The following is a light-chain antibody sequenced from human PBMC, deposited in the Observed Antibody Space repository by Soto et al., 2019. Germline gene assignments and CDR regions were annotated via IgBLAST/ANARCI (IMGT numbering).Light chain of an antibody. Sequence: DIQMTQSPSSVSASVGDRVTITCRSSQGIYTWLAWYQQKPGKDPNLLIYTASSLQSGVPSRFSGTGSGTEFNLTINNLQPEDFATYYCQQAASFTITFGQGTRLEIK. V-gene: IGKV1-12*01. CDR2: TAS. CDR3: QQAASFTIT. J-gene: IGKJ5*01. CDR1: QGIYTW.